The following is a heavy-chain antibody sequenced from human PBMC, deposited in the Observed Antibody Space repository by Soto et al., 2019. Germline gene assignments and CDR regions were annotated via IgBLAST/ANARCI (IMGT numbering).Heavy chain of an antibody. J-gene: IGHJ4*02. CDR2: VYYTGST. CDR3: ARVPRHRDKCDY. V-gene: IGHV4-61*08. Sequence: QVQLQESGPGLVKPSETLSLSCTVSDFSVSSDGSYWSWIRQPPGKGLEWIGYVYYTGSTNYNPSLNKRVTIAVDTSKNQFTLKLRSVTAANTAVYYCARVPRHRDKCDYWGQGALITVAS. D-gene: IGHD3-9*01. CDR1: DFSVSSDGSY.